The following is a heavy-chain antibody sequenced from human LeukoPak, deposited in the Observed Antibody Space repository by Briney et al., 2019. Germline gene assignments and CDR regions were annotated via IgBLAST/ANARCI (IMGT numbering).Heavy chain of an antibody. CDR3: AKGDFWSGPSY. CDR2: ISWNSGSI. CDR1: GFTFDDYA. J-gene: IGHJ4*02. D-gene: IGHD3-3*01. V-gene: IGHV3-9*01. Sequence: GGSLRLSCAASGFTFDDYAMHWVRQAPGKGLEWVSGISWNSGSIGYADSVKGRFTISRDNSKNTLYLQMNSLRAEDTAVYYCAKGDFWSGPSYWGQGTLVTVSS.